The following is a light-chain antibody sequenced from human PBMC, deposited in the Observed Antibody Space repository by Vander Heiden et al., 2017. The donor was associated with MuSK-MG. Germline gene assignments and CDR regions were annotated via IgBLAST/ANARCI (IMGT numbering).Light chain of an antibody. CDR1: SSDVDGYNY. Sequence: QSALTQPRSLSGSPGQSVTISCTGTSSDVDGYNYVSWYQQPPGKARKLMIYDVSKRPAGVPDRFSGSKSGNTASLTISGLQAEDEADYYCCSYAGSYTLVFGGGTKLTVL. CDR3: CSYAGSYTLV. V-gene: IGLV2-11*01. CDR2: DVS. J-gene: IGLJ2*01.